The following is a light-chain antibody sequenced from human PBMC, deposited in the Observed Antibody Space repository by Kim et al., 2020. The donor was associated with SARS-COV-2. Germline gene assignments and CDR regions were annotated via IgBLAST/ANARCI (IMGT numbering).Light chain of an antibody. CDR1: QSVSSY. CDR2: DAS. Sequence: EIVMTQSPATLSLSPGERATLSCRASQSVSSYLTWYQQKPGQAPRLLIYDASNRATGIPARFSGSGYGTDFTLTISSLEAEDFGVYYCQQRSNWPLAFRGGTTV. V-gene: IGKV3-11*01. J-gene: IGKJ4*01. CDR3: QQRSNWPLA.